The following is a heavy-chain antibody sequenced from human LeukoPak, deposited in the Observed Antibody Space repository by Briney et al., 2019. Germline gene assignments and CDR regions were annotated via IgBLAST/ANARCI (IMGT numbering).Heavy chain of an antibody. V-gene: IGHV1-46*01. CDR1: GYTLASYR. CDR3: ARDSLPHYYTSGSQNPAGY. J-gene: IGHJ4*02. CDR2: INPSGGST. Sequence: GASVKVSCKASGYTLASYRIHWVRQAPGQGLEWMGIINPSGGSTTYTQKFQGRVTMTRDTSTSTVYMELSRLTSEDTAVYYCARDSLPHYYTSGSQNPAGYWGQGTLVTVSS. D-gene: IGHD3-10*01.